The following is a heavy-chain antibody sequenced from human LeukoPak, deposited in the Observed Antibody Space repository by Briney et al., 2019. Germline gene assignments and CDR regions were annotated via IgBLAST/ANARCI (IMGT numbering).Heavy chain of an antibody. V-gene: IGHV3-7*01. CDR3: ARDITIFGVVIPYYFDY. CDR1: GFTFSSYW. CDR2: IKQDGSEK. D-gene: IGHD3-3*01. Sequence: PGGSLRLSCAASGFTFSSYWMSWVRQAPGKGLEWVANIKQDGSEKYYVDSVKGRFTISRDNAKNSLYLQMNSLRAEDTAVYYCARDITIFGVVIPYYFDYWGQGTLVTVSS. J-gene: IGHJ4*02.